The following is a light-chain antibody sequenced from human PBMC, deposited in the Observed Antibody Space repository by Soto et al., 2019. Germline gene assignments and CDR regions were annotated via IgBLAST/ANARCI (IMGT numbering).Light chain of an antibody. CDR2: DVS. CDR3: CSYAGSYTFYV. CDR1: SSDVGGYDY. Sequence: QSALTQPRSESGSPGQSVTISCTGTSSDVGGYDYVSWYQHHPGTAPKLMIYDVSVRPSGVPDRFSGSKSGNTASLTISGLQAEDEADYYCCSYAGSYTFYVFGTGTKLTVL. V-gene: IGLV2-11*01. J-gene: IGLJ1*01.